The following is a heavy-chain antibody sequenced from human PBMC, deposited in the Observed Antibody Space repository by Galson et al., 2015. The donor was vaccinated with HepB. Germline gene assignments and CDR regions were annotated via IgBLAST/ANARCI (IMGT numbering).Heavy chain of an antibody. CDR2: ISGSGGST. D-gene: IGHD3-3*01. Sequence: SLRLSCAASGLTFSSYAMSWVRQAPGKGLEWVSAISGSGGSTFYADSVQGRFAISRDNSTNTLYLQMNSLRADDTAVYYCAKDPPEYYDFWSGSDAFEIWGQGTMVTVSS. V-gene: IGHV3-23*01. CDR1: GLTFSSYA. CDR3: AKDPPEYYDFWSGSDAFEI. J-gene: IGHJ3*02.